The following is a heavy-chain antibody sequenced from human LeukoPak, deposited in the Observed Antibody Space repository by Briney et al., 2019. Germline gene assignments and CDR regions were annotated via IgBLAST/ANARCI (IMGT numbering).Heavy chain of an antibody. Sequence: SETLSLTCTVSGGSISCSSYYWGWIRQPPGKGLEWIGSIYYSGSTYYNPSLKSRVTISVDTSKNQFSLKLSSVTAADTAVYYCARQSGYERGYDFVDYWGQGTLVTVSS. CDR1: GGSISCSSYY. CDR3: ARQSGYERGYDFVDY. D-gene: IGHD5-12*01. J-gene: IGHJ4*02. CDR2: IYYSGST. V-gene: IGHV4-39*01.